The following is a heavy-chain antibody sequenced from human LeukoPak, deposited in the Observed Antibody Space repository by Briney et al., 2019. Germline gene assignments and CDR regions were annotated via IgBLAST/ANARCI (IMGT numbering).Heavy chain of an antibody. CDR2: ISAYNGNT. CDR1: GYTFTSYG. Sequence: GESLKISCKGSGYTFTSYGISWVRQAPGQGLEWMGWISAYNGNTNYAQKLQGRVTMTTDTSTSTAYMELRSLRSDDTAVYYCARDGYYYGSGSYYYWGQGTLVTVSS. CDR3: ARDGYYYGSGSYYY. J-gene: IGHJ4*02. V-gene: IGHV1-18*01. D-gene: IGHD3-10*01.